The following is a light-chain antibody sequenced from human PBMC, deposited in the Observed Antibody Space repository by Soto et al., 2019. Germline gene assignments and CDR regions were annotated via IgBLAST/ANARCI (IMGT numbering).Light chain of an antibody. CDR2: EVT. Sequence: QSALTQPRSVSGSPGQSVTISCTGTSSDVGAYNSVSWYQHHPGKAPKLLIYEVTKRPSGVSNRFSGSKSGNTASLTISGLQAEDEADYYCSSYTTSSTLVFGGGTKLTVL. CDR1: SSDVGAYNS. J-gene: IGLJ3*02. V-gene: IGLV2-14*01. CDR3: SSYTTSSTLV.